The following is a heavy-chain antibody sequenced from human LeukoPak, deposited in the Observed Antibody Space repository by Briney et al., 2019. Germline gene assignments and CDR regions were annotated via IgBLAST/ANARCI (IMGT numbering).Heavy chain of an antibody. CDR2: FDAEDGET. J-gene: IGHJ4*02. CDR1: GYTLTELS. D-gene: IGHD3-9*01. V-gene: IGHV1-24*01. CDR3: ATLRAEGYDILTGYYLLDY. Sequence: ASVKVSCKVSGYTLTELSMHWVRQAPGKGLEWMGGFDAEDGETIYAQKFQGRVTMTEDTFTDTAYMELSSLRSEDTAVYYCATLRAEGYDILTGYYLLDYWGQGTLVTVSS.